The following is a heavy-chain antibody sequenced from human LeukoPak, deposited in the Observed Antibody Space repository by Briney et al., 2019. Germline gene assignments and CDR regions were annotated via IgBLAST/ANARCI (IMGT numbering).Heavy chain of an antibody. D-gene: IGHD6-19*01. Sequence: GASVKVSCKASGGTFSSYAISWVRQAPGQGLEWMGGIIPIFGTANYAQKFQGRVTITADKSTSTAYMELSSLRSEDTAVYYCARLGSSGWYGGGAFDIWGQGSMVTVSS. V-gene: IGHV1-69*06. J-gene: IGHJ3*02. CDR2: IIPIFGTA. CDR1: GGTFSSYA. CDR3: ARLGSSGWYGGGAFDI.